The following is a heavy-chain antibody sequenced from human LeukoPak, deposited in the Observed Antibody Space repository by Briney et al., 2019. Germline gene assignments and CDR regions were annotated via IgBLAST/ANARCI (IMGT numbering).Heavy chain of an antibody. J-gene: IGHJ6*03. CDR1: RYTFTSYD. CDR3: ARVMGLLPAARNYYYYMDV. V-gene: IGHV1-18*01. D-gene: IGHD2-2*01. Sequence: ASVKVSCKASRYTFTSYDINWVRQATGQGLEWMGWISAYNGNTNYAQKLQGRVTMTTDTSTSTAYMELRSLRSDDTAVYYCARVMGLLPAARNYYYYMDVWGKGTTVTVSS. CDR2: ISAYNGNT.